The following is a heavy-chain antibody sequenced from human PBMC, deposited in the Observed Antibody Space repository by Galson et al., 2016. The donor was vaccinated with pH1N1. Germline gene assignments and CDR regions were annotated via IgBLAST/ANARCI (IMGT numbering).Heavy chain of an antibody. J-gene: IGHJ6*02. CDR1: EGTFTSST. CDR3: ARTPTSVVTVYSPFDV. CDR2: IIPIFGTT. D-gene: IGHD4-23*01. Sequence: SVKVSCKVSEGTFTSSTITWVRHAPGQGLEWVGDIIPIFGTTTYALKFQGRVTLTADGSLHTAFMELSGLTSQDTDVYYCARTPTSVVTVYSPFDVWGQGTTVTVSS. V-gene: IGHV1-69*13.